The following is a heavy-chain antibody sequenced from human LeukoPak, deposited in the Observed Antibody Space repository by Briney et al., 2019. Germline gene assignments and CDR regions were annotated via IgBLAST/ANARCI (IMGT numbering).Heavy chain of an antibody. Sequence: GGSLRLSCAASGFTFSNYWMHWVRQDPGKGLDWVSVITASGTNTYYSDSVKGRFTISRDDSTDTLYLYMNSLRADDTAVYYCATYRRGPSYFFDYWGQGTLVTVSS. J-gene: IGHJ4*02. CDR2: ITASGTNT. D-gene: IGHD3-16*02. CDR1: GFTFSNYW. V-gene: IGHV3-23*01. CDR3: ATYRRGPSYFFDY.